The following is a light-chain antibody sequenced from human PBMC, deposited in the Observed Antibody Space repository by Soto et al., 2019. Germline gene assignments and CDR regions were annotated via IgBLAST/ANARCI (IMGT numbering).Light chain of an antibody. Sequence: EIVLTQSPGTLSLSPGERATLSCRASQSVSSSYLAWYQQKPGQAPRLLIYGASSRATGIPDRFSGSGSGTDFTFTISRLEPEYFAVYYCQQYGSSRWTFGQGSKLDI. CDR3: QQYGSSRWT. V-gene: IGKV3-20*01. CDR2: GAS. CDR1: QSVSSSY. J-gene: IGKJ1*01.